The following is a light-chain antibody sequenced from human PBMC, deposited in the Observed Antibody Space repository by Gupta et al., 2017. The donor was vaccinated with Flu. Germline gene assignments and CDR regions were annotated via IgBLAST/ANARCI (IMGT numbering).Light chain of an antibody. V-gene: IGKV1-5*03. J-gene: IGKJ2*01. CDR2: KAS. CDR3: QQYNSDPYT. CDR1: QTIDSW. Sequence: GDRVTITCRASQTIDSWLAWYQQKPGKAPSLLIYKASSLETGVPSRFSGSGSGTEFTLTISSLQPDDFASYYCQQYNSDPYTFGQGTKVEI.